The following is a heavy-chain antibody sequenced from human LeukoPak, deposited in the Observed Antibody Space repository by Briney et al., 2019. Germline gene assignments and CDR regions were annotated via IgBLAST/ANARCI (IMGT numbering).Heavy chain of an antibody. CDR2: ISGSGDST. V-gene: IGHV3-23*01. CDR1: GFTFSSYA. CDR3: AKDLRTVTTTGSDY. D-gene: IGHD4-17*01. Sequence: GSLRLSCAASGFTFSSYAMNWVRQAPGKGLEWVSAISGSGDSTYYADSVKGRFTISRDNSKNTLHLQMDSLGAEDTAVYYCAKDLRTVTTTGSDYWGQGTLVTVSS. J-gene: IGHJ4*02.